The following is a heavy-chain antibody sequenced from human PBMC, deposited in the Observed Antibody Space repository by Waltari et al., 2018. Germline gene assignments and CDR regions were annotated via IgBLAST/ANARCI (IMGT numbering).Heavy chain of an antibody. CDR1: GFTVSSNY. CDR3: ARVDQGAYYFDY. J-gene: IGHJ4*02. V-gene: IGHV3-53*02. Sequence: EVQLVETGGGLIQPGGSLRLSCAASGFTVSSNYMRWVRQAPGKGLEGVSVIYSGGSTYYADAVKGRFTISRDNSKNTLYLQMNSLRAEDTAVYYCARVDQGAYYFDYWGQGTLVTVSS. CDR2: IYSGGST. D-gene: IGHD2-2*01.